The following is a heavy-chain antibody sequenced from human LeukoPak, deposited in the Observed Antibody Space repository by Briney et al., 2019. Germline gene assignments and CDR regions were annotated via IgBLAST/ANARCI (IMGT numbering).Heavy chain of an antibody. CDR3: AKPDLVGAFDY. J-gene: IGHJ4*02. D-gene: IGHD1-26*01. V-gene: IGHV3-30*18. CDR1: GFTFSSYG. Sequence: PGGSLRLSCAASGFTFSSYGMHWVRQAPGKGLEWVAVISYDGSNKYYADSVKGRFTISRDNSKNTLYLQMNSLRAEDTAVYYCAKPDLVGAFDYWGQGTLVTVSS. CDR2: ISYDGSNK.